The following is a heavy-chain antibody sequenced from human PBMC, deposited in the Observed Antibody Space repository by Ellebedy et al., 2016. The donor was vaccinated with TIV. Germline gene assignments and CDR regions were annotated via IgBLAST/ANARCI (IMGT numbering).Heavy chain of an antibody. D-gene: IGHD6-19*01. J-gene: IGHJ4*02. CDR3: ARDAPHSSSPT. V-gene: IGHV4-59*12. CDR2: IYYSGST. CDR1: GGSFSSYY. Sequence: MPSETLSLTCAVYGGSFSSYYWSWIRQPPGKGLEWIGYIYYSGSTYCNPSLKSRVTISVDMSKNQFSLKLSSVTGADTAVYYCARDAPHSSSPTWGQGTLVTVSS.